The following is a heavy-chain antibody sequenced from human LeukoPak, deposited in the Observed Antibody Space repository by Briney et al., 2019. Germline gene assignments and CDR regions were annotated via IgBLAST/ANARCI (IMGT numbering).Heavy chain of an antibody. CDR3: AREWEEAFDI. J-gene: IGHJ3*02. D-gene: IGHD1-26*01. V-gene: IGHV3-21*01. CDR2: IGSSSRSI. CDR1: GFTFSDYY. Sequence: GGSLRLSCAASGFTFSDYYMNWVRQAPGKGLEWVSSIGSSSRSIYYADSVKGRFTISRDNAKNSLSLQMNSLRAEDTAVYYCAREWEEAFDIWGQGTMVTVSS.